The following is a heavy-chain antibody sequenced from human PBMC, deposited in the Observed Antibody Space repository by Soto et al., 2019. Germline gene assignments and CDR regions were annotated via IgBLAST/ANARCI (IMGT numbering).Heavy chain of an antibody. CDR3: ARSIDDSSGYSFDY. CDR2: IYHNGNT. Sequence: QLQLQESGSGLVKPSQTLSLTCAVSGGSISSGGYSWSWIRQPPGKGLEWIGYIYHNGNTYYNPSLKSRVTISVDRSKNQFSLKLSSVTAADTAVYYCARSIDDSSGYSFDYWGQGTLVTVSS. D-gene: IGHD3-22*01. V-gene: IGHV4-30-2*01. J-gene: IGHJ4*02. CDR1: GGSISSGGYS.